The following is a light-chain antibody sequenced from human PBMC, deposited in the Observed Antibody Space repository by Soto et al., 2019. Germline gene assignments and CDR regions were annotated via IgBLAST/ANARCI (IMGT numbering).Light chain of an antibody. CDR1: QSISSY. V-gene: IGKV1-39*01. J-gene: IGKJ1*01. CDR2: AAS. Sequence: DIQMTQSPSSLSASVGDRVTITCRASQSISSYLNWYVQKPGKAPKLLIYAASSLQSGVPSRFSGSGSGTDFTLTISSLQPEDFATYYCQQSYSTPWTFGQGTKVDI. CDR3: QQSYSTPWT.